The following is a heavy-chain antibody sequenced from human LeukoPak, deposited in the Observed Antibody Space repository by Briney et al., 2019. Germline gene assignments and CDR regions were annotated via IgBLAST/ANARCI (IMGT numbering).Heavy chain of an antibody. CDR1: GYTFTSYD. D-gene: IGHD4-17*01. J-gene: IGHJ5*02. Sequence: GASVKVFCKASGYTFTSYDINWVRQATGQGLEWMGWMNPNSGNTGYAQKFQGRATMTRNTSISTAYMELSSLRSEDTAVYYCARALNYGWFDPWGQGTLVTVSS. CDR3: ARALNYGWFDP. CDR2: MNPNSGNT. V-gene: IGHV1-8*01.